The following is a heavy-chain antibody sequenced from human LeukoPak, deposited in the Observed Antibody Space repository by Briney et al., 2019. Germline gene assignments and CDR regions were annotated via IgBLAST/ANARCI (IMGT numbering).Heavy chain of an antibody. D-gene: IGHD3-22*01. CDR2: ISYDGRNK. CDR1: GFTFRSFG. Sequence: GRSLRLSCAASGFTFRSFGMHWVRQAPGKGLERVAVISYDGRNKYYADSVKGRFIISRDNSKNTVFLQMNSLRPEDTAVYYCAKDLYDRSGYYYTIMDYWGQGTLVTVTS. CDR3: AKDLYDRSGYYYTIMDY. V-gene: IGHV3-30*18. J-gene: IGHJ4*02.